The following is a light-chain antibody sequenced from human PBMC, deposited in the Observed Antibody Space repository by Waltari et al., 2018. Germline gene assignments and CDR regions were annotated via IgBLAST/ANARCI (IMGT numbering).Light chain of an antibody. Sequence: DIQMTQSPSSLSASVGDRVTITCRASQSISNYLNLYQQKPGKAPKLLIFAASSLQSGVPSRFSGSGSGTDFTLTISSLQPEDFATYSCQQSYSTPRTFGQGTKLEIK. CDR1: QSISNY. CDR3: QQSYSTPRT. J-gene: IGKJ2*01. CDR2: AAS. V-gene: IGKV1-39*01.